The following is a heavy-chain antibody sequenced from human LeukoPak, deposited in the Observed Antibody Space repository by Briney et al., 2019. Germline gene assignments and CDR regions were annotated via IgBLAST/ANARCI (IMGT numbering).Heavy chain of an antibody. Sequence: ASVKVSCKASGYTFTGYYMHWVRQAPGQGLEWMGWINPNSGGTNYAQKFQGRVTMTRNTSISTAYMELSSLRSEDTAVYYCARHYYDYWGQGTLVTVSS. V-gene: IGHV1-2*02. CDR2: INPNSGGT. CDR1: GYTFTGYY. CDR3: ARHYYDY. J-gene: IGHJ4*02.